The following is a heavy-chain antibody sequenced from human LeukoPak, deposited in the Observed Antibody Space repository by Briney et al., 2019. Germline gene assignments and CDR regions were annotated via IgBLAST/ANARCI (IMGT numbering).Heavy chain of an antibody. D-gene: IGHD3-22*01. CDR2: IYSGGST. Sequence: PGGSLRLYCAASGFTVSSNYMSWVRQAPGKGLEWVSVIYSGGSTYYADSVKGRFTISRDNSKNTLYLQMNSLRAEDTAVYYCAQNYYDSSGYYWDYYYYGMDVWGQGTTVTVSS. CDR3: AQNYYDSSGYYWDYYYYGMDV. J-gene: IGHJ6*02. CDR1: GFTVSSNY. V-gene: IGHV3-66*01.